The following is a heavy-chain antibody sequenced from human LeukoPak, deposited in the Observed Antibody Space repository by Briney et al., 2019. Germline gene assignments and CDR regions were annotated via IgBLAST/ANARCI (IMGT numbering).Heavy chain of an antibody. J-gene: IGHJ4*02. Sequence: EGSLRLSCAASRFTFSDYYISWIRQAPGKGLEWVSYISSSGSTIYYADSVKGRFTISRDNAKNSLYLQMNSLRAEDTAVYYCARVEYYDSSGYFDYWGQGTLVTVSS. V-gene: IGHV3-11*04. CDR3: ARVEYYDSSGYFDY. D-gene: IGHD3-22*01. CDR2: ISSSGSTI. CDR1: RFTFSDYY.